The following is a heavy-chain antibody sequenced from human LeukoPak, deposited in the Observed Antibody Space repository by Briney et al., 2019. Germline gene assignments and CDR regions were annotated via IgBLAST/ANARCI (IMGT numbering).Heavy chain of an antibody. CDR2: ISGSGGST. V-gene: IGHV3-23*01. Sequence: PGGSLRLSCAASGFTFSSYAMSWVRQAPGKGLEWVSAISGSGGSTYYADSVEGRFTISRDNSKNTLYLQMNSLRAEDTAVYYCAKVGQLVRYYYYGMDVWGRGTTVTVSS. J-gene: IGHJ6*02. CDR1: GFTFSSYA. CDR3: AKVGQLVRYYYYGMDV. D-gene: IGHD6-6*01.